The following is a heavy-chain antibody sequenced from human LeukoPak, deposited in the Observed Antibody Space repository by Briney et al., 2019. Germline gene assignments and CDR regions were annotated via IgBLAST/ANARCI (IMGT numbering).Heavy chain of an antibody. CDR3: ARDLRLLWFGELLSPYYYYYYGMDV. V-gene: IGHV4-31*03. D-gene: IGHD3-10*01. CDR2: IYYSGST. CDR1: GGSISSGGYY. J-gene: IGHJ6*02. Sequence: PSETLSLTCTVSGGSISSGGYYWSWIRQHPGKGLEWIGYIYYSGSTYYNPSLKSRVTISVDTSKNQFSLKLSSVTAADTAVYYCARDLRLLWFGELLSPYYYYYYGMDVWGQGTTVTVPS.